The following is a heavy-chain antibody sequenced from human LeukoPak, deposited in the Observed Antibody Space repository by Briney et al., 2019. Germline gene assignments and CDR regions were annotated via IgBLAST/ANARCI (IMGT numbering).Heavy chain of an antibody. D-gene: IGHD3-22*01. CDR2: VSSSSSSYI. Sequence: GGSLRLSCAASGFTFNSYSMNWVRQAPGKGLEWVSSVSSSSSSYIYYGDSVKGRFTISRDNAKNSLYLQMNSLRAEDTAVYFCAKDQPDNMIVVGREGWYFDLWGRGTLVTVSS. CDR1: GFTFNSYS. CDR3: AKDQPDNMIVVGREGWYFDL. J-gene: IGHJ2*01. V-gene: IGHV3-21*01.